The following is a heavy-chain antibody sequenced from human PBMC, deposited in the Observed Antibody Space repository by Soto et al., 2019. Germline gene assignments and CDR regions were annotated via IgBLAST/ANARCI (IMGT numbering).Heavy chain of an antibody. CDR3: ASEVGAKRFDY. CDR2: MNPNSGKT. J-gene: IGHJ4*02. V-gene: IGHV1-8*01. Sequence: QMQLVQSGAEVKKPGASVKVSCKASGYTFTSYDINWVRQATGQGLEWMGWMNPNSGKTGYAQKFQGRVTPTRNTTTSTPYMELSSLRSGDQAVYYCASEVGAKRFDYWGQGTLVTVSS. D-gene: IGHD1-26*01. CDR1: GYTFTSYD.